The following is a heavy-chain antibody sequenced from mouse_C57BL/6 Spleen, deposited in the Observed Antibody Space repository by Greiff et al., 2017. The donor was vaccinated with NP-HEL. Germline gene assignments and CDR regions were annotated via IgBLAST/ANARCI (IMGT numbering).Heavy chain of an antibody. CDR1: GYTFTDYY. CDR3: ARSQYYYGSSYWYFDV. Sequence: VQLQQSGPELVKPGASVKISCKASGYTFTDYYMNWVKQSHGKSLEWIGDINPNNGGTSYNQKFKGKATLTVDKSSSTAYMELRSLTSEDSAVYYCARSQYYYGSSYWYFDVWGTGTTVTVSS. D-gene: IGHD1-1*01. J-gene: IGHJ1*03. CDR2: INPNNGGT. V-gene: IGHV1-26*01.